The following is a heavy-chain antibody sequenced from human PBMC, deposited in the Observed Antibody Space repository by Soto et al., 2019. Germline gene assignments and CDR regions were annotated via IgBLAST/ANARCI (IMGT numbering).Heavy chain of an antibody. D-gene: IGHD3-3*01. J-gene: IGHJ6*02. CDR1: GFTFSSYA. Sequence: GGSLRLSCAASGFTFSSYAMHWVRQAPDKGLEWVAVISYDGSNKYYADSVKGRFTISRDNSKNTLYLQMNSLRAEDTAVYYCARDFYDFWSGYPTGPYYYYGMDVWGQGTTVTVSS. CDR2: ISYDGSNK. CDR3: ARDFYDFWSGYPTGPYYYYGMDV. V-gene: IGHV3-30-3*01.